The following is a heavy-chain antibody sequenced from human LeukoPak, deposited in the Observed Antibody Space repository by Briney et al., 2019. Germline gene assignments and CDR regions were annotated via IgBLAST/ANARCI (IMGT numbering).Heavy chain of an antibody. V-gene: IGHV1-8*03. CDR3: AREGDS. CDR2: VNPDTGNT. J-gene: IGHJ4*02. CDR1: GYTFTSYD. Sequence: ASVKVSCKASGYTFTSYDINWVRQDAGQGLEWMGWVNPDTGNTAYARKFQGRVTITRNTSINTVYMELSSLRSEDTAMYYCAREGDSWGQGTLVTVSS.